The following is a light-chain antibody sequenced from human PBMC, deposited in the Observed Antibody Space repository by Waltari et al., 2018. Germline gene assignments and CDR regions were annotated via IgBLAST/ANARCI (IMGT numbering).Light chain of an antibody. Sequence: QSVLTQPPSASGTPGQRVTISCSGRNSNIGSNTVHWYQQLPGTAPKLLIYSSNQRPSGVPDRFSASTSGTSASLAISGLQSEDEADYYCAVWDDSLNGRVFGGGTKLTVL. J-gene: IGLJ3*02. CDR3: AVWDDSLNGRV. CDR2: SSN. V-gene: IGLV1-44*01. CDR1: NSNIGSNT.